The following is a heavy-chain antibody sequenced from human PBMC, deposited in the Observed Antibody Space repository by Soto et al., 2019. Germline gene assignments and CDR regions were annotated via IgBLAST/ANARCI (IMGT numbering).Heavy chain of an antibody. D-gene: IGHD3-10*01. J-gene: IGHJ6*02. CDR1: GFSLSTSGVG. Sequence: QITLKESGPALMKPTQTLTLTCAFSGFSLSTSGVGVGWVRQPPGKALEWLALIFSNDDKRYSPSLMSRLTITKDTSKNQVVLTMTNIDPVDTATYYCAHMRVSGLFGMDVWGQGTTVTVSS. CDR2: IFSNDDK. V-gene: IGHV2-5*01. CDR3: AHMRVSGLFGMDV.